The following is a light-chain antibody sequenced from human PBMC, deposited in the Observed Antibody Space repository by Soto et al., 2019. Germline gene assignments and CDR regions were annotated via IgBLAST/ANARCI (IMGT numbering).Light chain of an antibody. J-gene: IGKJ4*01. V-gene: IGKV3-15*01. Sequence: EIVLTQSPGTLSVSPGERATLSCRTSQTVKYNFLAWYQQKPGQAPRLLMYDVSTRASGIPARFSVSGSGTEFTLTISSLQSEDSAVYYCQQYSAWPLTFGGGTKVEIK. CDR2: DVS. CDR1: QTVKYN. CDR3: QQYSAWPLT.